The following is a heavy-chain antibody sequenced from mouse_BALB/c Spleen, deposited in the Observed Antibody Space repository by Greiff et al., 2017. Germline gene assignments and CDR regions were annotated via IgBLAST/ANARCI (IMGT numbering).Heavy chain of an antibody. V-gene: IGHV5-17*02. J-gene: IGHJ2*01. D-gene: IGHD3-1*01. CDR2: ISSGSSTI. CDR1: GFTFSSFG. CDR3: ARSGRRFYYFDY. Sequence: DVMLVESGGGLVQPGGSRKLSCAASGFTFSSFGMHWVRQAPEKGLEWVAYISSGSSTIYYADTVKGRFTISRDNPKNTLFLQMTSLRSEDTAMYYCARSGRRFYYFDYWGQGTTLTVSS.